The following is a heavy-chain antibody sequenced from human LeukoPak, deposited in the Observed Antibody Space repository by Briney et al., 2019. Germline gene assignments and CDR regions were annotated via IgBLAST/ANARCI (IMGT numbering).Heavy chain of an antibody. Sequence: GGSLRLSFATSGSTLSTYSITWVRKAPGKGLEWVSSISSSSSYIYYADSVKGRFTISRDNAKNSLFLQMNGLRAEDTAVYYCARDQSGSIPYWGQGTLVTVSS. CDR2: ISSSSSYI. CDR3: ARDQSGSIPY. CDR1: GSTLSTYS. V-gene: IGHV3-21*01. D-gene: IGHD1-26*01. J-gene: IGHJ4*02.